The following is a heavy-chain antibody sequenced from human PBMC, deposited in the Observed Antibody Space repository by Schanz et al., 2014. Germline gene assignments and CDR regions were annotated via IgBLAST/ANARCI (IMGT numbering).Heavy chain of an antibody. J-gene: IGHJ4*02. CDR1: GGSFSSGPFY. V-gene: IGHV4-39*01. CDR2: AYYRGST. CDR3: ARLGITGTTVFY. D-gene: IGHD1-20*01. Sequence: QLQLQESGPGLVRPSETLSLTCTVYGGSFSSGPFYWGWIRQPPGKGLEWLGSAYYRGSTYYSPPFKRRFSIPRAGSRGHSPRSLPSMTAADTAVYYCARLGITGTTVFYWGQGTLVTVSS.